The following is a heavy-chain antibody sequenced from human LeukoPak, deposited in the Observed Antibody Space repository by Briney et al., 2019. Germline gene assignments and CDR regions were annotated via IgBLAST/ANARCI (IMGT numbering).Heavy chain of an antibody. CDR2: IYSGDIT. J-gene: IGHJ3*02. CDR3: ARNILFAFDI. V-gene: IGHV3-53*01. Sequence: GGSLRLSCAASGFTVSSNYMNWVRQAPWKGLEWVSLIYSGDITYYADSMKGRFTISRDNSKNTLYLQVNSLRAEDTAMYYCARNILFAFDIWGQGTMVTVSS. CDR1: GFTVSSNY.